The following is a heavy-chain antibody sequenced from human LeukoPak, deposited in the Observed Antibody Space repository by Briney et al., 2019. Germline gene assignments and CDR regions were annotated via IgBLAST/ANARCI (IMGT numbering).Heavy chain of an antibody. CDR1: GFTLSIYW. D-gene: IGHD3-22*01. Sequence: AVSLRLSCAASGFTLSIYWMDWVRQAPGKGRVWVSRIKSDGSTNYADSVKGRFTISRDNAKNTFSLQTNSLRPEHTGVYYCARAPSEIGGYYPEYFRHWGQGTLVTVSS. CDR2: IKSDGST. J-gene: IGHJ1*01. V-gene: IGHV3-74*01. CDR3: ARAPSEIGGYYPEYFRH.